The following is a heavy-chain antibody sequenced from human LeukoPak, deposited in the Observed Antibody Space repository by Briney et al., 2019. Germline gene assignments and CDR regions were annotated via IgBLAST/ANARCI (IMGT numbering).Heavy chain of an antibody. Sequence: GGSLRLSCAASGFTFSSYAMTWVRQAPGKGLEWVSGISGNGDTTYYADSVRGRFTISRDDSKNTLYLQMNSLRAEGTAVYSCAKDRGITSSATDYWGQGTLVTVSS. CDR1: GFTFSSYA. CDR3: AKDRGITSSATDY. V-gene: IGHV3-23*01. CDR2: ISGNGDTT. D-gene: IGHD6-6*01. J-gene: IGHJ4*02.